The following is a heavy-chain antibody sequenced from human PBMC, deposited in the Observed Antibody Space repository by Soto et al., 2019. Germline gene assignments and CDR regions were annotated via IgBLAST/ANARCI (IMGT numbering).Heavy chain of an antibody. CDR1: GDSISSSNW. CDR3: ARVALDSSGWYGFDS. D-gene: IGHD6-19*01. J-gene: IGHJ4*02. Sequence: QVQLQESGPGLVKPSGTLSLTCAVSGDSISSSNWWYWVRQPPGKGFEWIGEIYHTGRTNYNPSLKSRVTISVDKSKKQFYLKLSSVTAADTAVYYCARVALDSSGWYGFDSWGQGTLVTVSS. CDR2: IYHTGRT. V-gene: IGHV4-4*02.